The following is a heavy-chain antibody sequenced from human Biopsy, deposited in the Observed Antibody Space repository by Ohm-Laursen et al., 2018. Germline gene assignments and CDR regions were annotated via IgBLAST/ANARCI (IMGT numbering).Heavy chain of an antibody. V-gene: IGHV4-31*01. CDR1: GGSISSGGSY. CDR3: ARGDYFDSNGYLWFDP. CDR2: IFNSANT. J-gene: IGHJ5*02. D-gene: IGHD3-22*01. Sequence: TLSLTCTVSGGSISSGGSYWSWIRQRPGKGLEWIGYIFNSANTYYNPSLKNLITILGDTSKNQFSLKLNSVTAADTAVYYCARGDYFDSNGYLWFDPWGQGTLVTVSS.